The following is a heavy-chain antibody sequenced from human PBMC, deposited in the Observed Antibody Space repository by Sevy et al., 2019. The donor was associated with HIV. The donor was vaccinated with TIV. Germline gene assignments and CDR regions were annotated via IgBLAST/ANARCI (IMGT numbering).Heavy chain of an antibody. CDR2: ISSSGSTI. CDR1: GFTFSDYY. CDR3: ARGGDITMIVVVAFDI. D-gene: IGHD3-22*01. Sequence: GGSLRLSCAASGFTFSDYYMSWIRQAPGKGLEWVSYISSSGSTIYYADSVKGRFTISRGNAKNSLYLQMNSLRAEDTAVYYCARGGDITMIVVVAFDIWGQGTMVTVSS. V-gene: IGHV3-11*01. J-gene: IGHJ3*02.